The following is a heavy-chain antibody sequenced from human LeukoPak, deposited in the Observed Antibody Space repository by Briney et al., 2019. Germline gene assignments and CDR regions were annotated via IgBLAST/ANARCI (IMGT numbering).Heavy chain of an antibody. CDR1: GGSISSSNW. Sequence: SETLSLTCAVSGGSISSSNWWSWIRPPAGKGLEWIGRIYTSGSTNYNPSLKSRVTMSVDTSKNQFSLKLSSVTAADTAVYYCARAIRGYYYYYMDVWGKGTTVTISS. CDR3: ARAIRGYYYYYMDV. V-gene: IGHV4-4*07. D-gene: IGHD3-10*01. CDR2: IYTSGST. J-gene: IGHJ6*03.